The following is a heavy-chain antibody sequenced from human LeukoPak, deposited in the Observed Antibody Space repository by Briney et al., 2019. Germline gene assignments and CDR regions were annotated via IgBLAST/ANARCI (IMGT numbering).Heavy chain of an antibody. Sequence: XAXGGTFSSYAISXVRQAPGQGLXXMGGIIPIFGTANYAQKFQGRVTITTDESTSTAYMELSSLRSEDTAVYYCAGRITIFGVVLDYWGQGTLVIVSS. CDR2: IIPIFGTA. J-gene: IGHJ4*02. V-gene: IGHV1-69*05. CDR3: AGRITIFGVVLDY. CDR1: GGTFSSYA. D-gene: IGHD3-3*01.